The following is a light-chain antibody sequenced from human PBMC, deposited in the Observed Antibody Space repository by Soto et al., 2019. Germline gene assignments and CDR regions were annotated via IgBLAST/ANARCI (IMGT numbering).Light chain of an antibody. J-gene: IGLJ2*01. Sequence: QSVLTQPASVSGSPGQSITISCTGTSSDVGGYNYVSWYQQYPGKAPKLMIYDVSNRPSGVSNRFSGSKSGNTASLTISGLQAEDEADYCSSYTSSSTLVVFGGGTKVTVL. CDR3: SSYTSSSTLVV. V-gene: IGLV2-14*01. CDR2: DVS. CDR1: SSDVGGYNY.